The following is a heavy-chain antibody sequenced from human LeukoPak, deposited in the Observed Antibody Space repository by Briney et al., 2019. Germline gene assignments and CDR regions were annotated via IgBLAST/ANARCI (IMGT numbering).Heavy chain of an antibody. Sequence: ASVKVSCKASGYTFTSYGISGVRQAPGQGLEWMGWISAYNGNTNYAQKFQDRVTMTTDTSTSTAYMELRSLRSDDTAVYYCARASWLLDPGGDDYWGQGTLVTVSS. CDR2: ISAYNGNT. J-gene: IGHJ4*02. CDR3: ARASWLLDPGGDDY. D-gene: IGHD3-22*01. CDR1: GYTFTSYG. V-gene: IGHV1-18*01.